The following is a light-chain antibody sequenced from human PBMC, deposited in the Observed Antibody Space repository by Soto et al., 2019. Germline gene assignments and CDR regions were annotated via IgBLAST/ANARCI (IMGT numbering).Light chain of an antibody. Sequence: DIQMTQSPSYMYESIGERVTITCRASQTISSYLNWYQQKPGKAPKLLIYEASSLESGVPSRFGGSGSGTEFTLTISSLQPDNFATYYCQQYNTYSWTFGQGTKVDI. CDR2: EAS. V-gene: IGKV1-5*03. CDR3: QQYNTYSWT. CDR1: QTISSY. J-gene: IGKJ1*01.